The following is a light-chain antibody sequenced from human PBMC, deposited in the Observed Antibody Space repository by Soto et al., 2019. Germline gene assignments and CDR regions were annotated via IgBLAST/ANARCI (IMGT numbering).Light chain of an antibody. CDR3: CSYAGSSTAVV. J-gene: IGLJ2*01. CDR2: EGS. CDR1: SSDVGSYNL. Sequence: QSALTQPASVSGSPGQSITISCTGTSSDVGSYNLVSWYQQHPGKAPKLIIYEGSKRPSGVSKRLSGSKSGNPASLTISGLQAEDEADYYCCSYAGSSTAVVFGGGTKLTVL. V-gene: IGLV2-23*01.